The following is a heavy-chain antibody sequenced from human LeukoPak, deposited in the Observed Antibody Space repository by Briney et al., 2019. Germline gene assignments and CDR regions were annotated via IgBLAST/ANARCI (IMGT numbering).Heavy chain of an antibody. CDR1: GFTFSSYA. Sequence: VRSLRLSCAASGFTFSSYAMHWVRQAPGKGLEWVAVISYDGSNKYYADSVKGRFTISRDNSKNTLYLQMNSLRAEDTAVYYCARNGDYPDYWGQGTLVTVSS. CDR2: ISYDGSNK. CDR3: ARNGDYPDY. J-gene: IGHJ4*02. D-gene: IGHD4-17*01. V-gene: IGHV3-30*04.